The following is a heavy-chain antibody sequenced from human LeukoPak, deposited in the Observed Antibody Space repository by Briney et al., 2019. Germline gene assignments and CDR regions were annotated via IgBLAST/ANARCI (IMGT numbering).Heavy chain of an antibody. D-gene: IGHD3-22*01. CDR3: AKSVPQAIKYYYDSSGYYGFYFDY. CDR2: ISGSGGST. Sequence: GGSLRLSCAASGFTFSSYAMSWVRQAPGKGLEWVSAISGSGGSTYYADSVKGRFTISRDNSKNTLYLQMNSLRAEDTAVYYCAKSVPQAIKYYYDSSGYYGFYFDYWGQGTLVTVFS. CDR1: GFTFSSYA. V-gene: IGHV3-23*01. J-gene: IGHJ4*02.